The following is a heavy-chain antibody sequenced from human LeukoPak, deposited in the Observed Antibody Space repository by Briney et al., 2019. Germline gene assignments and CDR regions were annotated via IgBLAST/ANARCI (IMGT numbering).Heavy chain of an antibody. Sequence: GASVKVSCKASGGTFSSYAISWVRQAPGQGLEWMGGIIPIFGTANYAQKFQGRVTITADESTSTAYMELSSLRSEDTAVYYCARDPEVDSYYYGMDVWGQGTTVTVSS. J-gene: IGHJ6*02. V-gene: IGHV1-69*13. CDR2: IIPIFGTA. D-gene: IGHD5-12*01. CDR1: GGTFSSYA. CDR3: ARDPEVDSYYYGMDV.